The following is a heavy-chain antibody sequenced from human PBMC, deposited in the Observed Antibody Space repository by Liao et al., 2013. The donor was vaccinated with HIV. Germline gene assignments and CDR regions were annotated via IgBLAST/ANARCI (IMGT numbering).Heavy chain of an antibody. CDR1: GESFSDHR. J-gene: IGHJ3*02. CDR2: INQSGST. Sequence: QVQQQQWGATLLKPSETLSLTCDVDGESFSDHRWSWVRQPPGKVMEWIGEINQSGSTDYNPSLKSRVTISGDISLRLTSVSAADTAVYYCAKVRQWLASGGEAFDIWGRGTMVIVSS. V-gene: IGHV4-34*02. D-gene: IGHD6-19*01. CDR3: AKVRQWLASGGEAFDI.